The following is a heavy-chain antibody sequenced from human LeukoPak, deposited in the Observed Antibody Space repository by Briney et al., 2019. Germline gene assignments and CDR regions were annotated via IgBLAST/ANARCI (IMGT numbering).Heavy chain of an antibody. J-gene: IGHJ6*03. CDR2: IIPIFGTA. V-gene: IGHV1-69*13. CDR3: ARDGYYGSGTQNYMNV. D-gene: IGHD3-10*01. Sequence: SVKVSCKASGGTFSSYAISWVRQAPGQGLEWMGGIIPIFGTANYAQKFQGRVTITADESTSTAYMELSSLRSEDTAVYYCARDGYYGSGTQNYMNVWGKGTTVTISS. CDR1: GGTFSSYA.